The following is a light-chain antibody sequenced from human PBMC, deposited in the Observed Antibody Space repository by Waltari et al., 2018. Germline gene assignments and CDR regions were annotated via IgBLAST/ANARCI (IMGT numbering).Light chain of an antibody. CDR3: ALYVGSAIWV. CDR2: NTN. CDR1: SGSVSTSNY. Sequence: QTVVTQEPSFSVSPGGTVTVTCGLSSGSVSTSNYPSWYQQTPGQPPRTLIYNTNTRSSGVPDRVSGAILGSKAALTITGAQADDESHYYCALYVGSAIWVFGGGTKLTVL. J-gene: IGLJ3*02. V-gene: IGLV8-61*01.